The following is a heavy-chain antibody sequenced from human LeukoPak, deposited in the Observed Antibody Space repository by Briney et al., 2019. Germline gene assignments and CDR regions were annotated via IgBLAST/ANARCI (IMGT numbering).Heavy chain of an antibody. J-gene: IGHJ3*01. CDR1: GHSIRSGYY. CDR3: ARKWEVHAFDV. CDR2: IYHSGRT. V-gene: IGHV4-38-2*02. Sequence: SETLSLTRTVSGHSIRSGYYWGWIRQPPGQGLEGIGNIYHSGRTYYNPSLKSRVNISGDKSKKQFSLKLDSVTAADTGVFYCARKWEVHAFDVWGQGTMVTVSS. D-gene: IGHD1-26*01.